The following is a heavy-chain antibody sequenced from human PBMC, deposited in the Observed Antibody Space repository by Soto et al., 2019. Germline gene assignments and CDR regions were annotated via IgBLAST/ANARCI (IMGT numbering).Heavy chain of an antibody. CDR1: GGSISSRNW. D-gene: IGHD4-17*01. V-gene: IGHV4-4*02. Sequence: QLQLQESGPGLVKPSETLSLTCAISGGSISSRNWWTWVRQTPGRGLEWIGEIFHTGNTKFNPSHQSRVTLSLDQSNNHFSLTLRSVTAADTAVYYCARILTTLTTYGLDVWGQGTTVTVSS. J-gene: IGHJ6*02. CDR2: IFHTGNT. CDR3: ARILTTLTTYGLDV.